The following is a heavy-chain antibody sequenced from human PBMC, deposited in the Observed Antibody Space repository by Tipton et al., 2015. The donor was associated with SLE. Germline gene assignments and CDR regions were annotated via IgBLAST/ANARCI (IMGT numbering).Heavy chain of an antibody. Sequence: SLRLSCAASGFTFTTYAMSWVRQAPGKGLEWVSYITSRGTTIYYTDSVKGRFTISRDNAKNSLYLQMNSLRAEDTAVYYCARVDYCMDVWGKGTTVTVSS. CDR1: GFTFTTYA. CDR2: ITSRGTTI. V-gene: IGHV3-48*03. D-gene: IGHD2-15*01. CDR3: ARVDYCMDV. J-gene: IGHJ6*03.